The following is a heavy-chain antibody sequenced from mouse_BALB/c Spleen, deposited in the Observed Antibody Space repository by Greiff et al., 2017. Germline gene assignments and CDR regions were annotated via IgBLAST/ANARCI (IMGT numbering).Heavy chain of an antibody. V-gene: IGHV5-6-3*01. Sequence: EVQLQESGGGLVQPGGSLKLSCAASGFTFSSYGMSWVRQTPDKRLELVATINSNGGSTYYPDSVKGRFTISRDNAKNTLYLQMSSLKSEDTAMYYCARDGDLSAMDYWGQGTSVTVSS. J-gene: IGHJ4*01. CDR1: GFTFSSYG. CDR3: ARDGDLSAMDY. D-gene: IGHD2-3*01. CDR2: INSNGGST.